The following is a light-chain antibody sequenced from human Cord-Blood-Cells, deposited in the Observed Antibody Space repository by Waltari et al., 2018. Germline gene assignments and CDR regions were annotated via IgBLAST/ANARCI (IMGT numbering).Light chain of an antibody. Sequence: DIQMSQSPSSLPASVVDRITITCRASQIISSSFNWYQQKPGKATNLLIYAASSLQSGVPTRCSSSAARTDFTLTISSLQPEDVATYYCQQSNSTPTFGPGTKLDIK. CDR2: AAS. CDR3: QQSNSTPT. V-gene: IGKV1-39*01. J-gene: IGKJ3*01. CDR1: QIISSS.